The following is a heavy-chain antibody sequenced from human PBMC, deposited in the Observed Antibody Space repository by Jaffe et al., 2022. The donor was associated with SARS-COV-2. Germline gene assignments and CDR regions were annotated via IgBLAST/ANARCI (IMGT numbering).Heavy chain of an antibody. D-gene: IGHD5-18*01. V-gene: IGHV4-30-4*01. CDR1: GGSISSGDYY. CDR3: ARAGIRYYYYYGMDV. CDR2: IYYSGST. J-gene: IGHJ6*02. Sequence: QVQLQESGPGLVKPSQTLSLTCTVSGGSISSGDYYWSWIRQPPGKGLEWIGYIYYSGSTYYNPSLKSRVTISVDTSKNQFSLKLSSVTAADTAVYYCARAGIRYYYYYGMDVWGQGTTVTVSS.